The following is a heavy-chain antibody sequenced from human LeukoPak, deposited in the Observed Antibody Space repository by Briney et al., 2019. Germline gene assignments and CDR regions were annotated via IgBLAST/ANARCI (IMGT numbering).Heavy chain of an antibody. CDR1: GGSISSYY. Sequence: SETLSLTCTVSGGSISSYYWSWIRQPPGKGLEWIGYIYYSGSTNYNPSLKSRVTISVDTSKNQFSLKLSSVTAADTAVYYCARELGWESNASDIWGQGTMVTVSS. CDR2: IYYSGST. CDR3: ARELGWESNASDI. D-gene: IGHD1-26*01. V-gene: IGHV4-59*01. J-gene: IGHJ3*02.